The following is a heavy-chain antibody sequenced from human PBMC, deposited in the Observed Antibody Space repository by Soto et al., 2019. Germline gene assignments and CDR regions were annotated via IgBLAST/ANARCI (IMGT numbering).Heavy chain of an antibody. CDR2: IAYDGSKK. V-gene: IGHV3-30*03. J-gene: IGHJ5*01. D-gene: IGHD3-22*01. CDR3: ARWVGGSMYDNSGKYDS. Sequence: PGGSLSLSCAASGFTFSSYGMHWVRQAPGKGLEWVAVIAYDGSKKYYGDSVRGRFTISRDNSENTLYLQMNSLRAEETAVYYCARWVGGSMYDNSGKYDSWGQGTLVTVSS. CDR1: GFTFSSYG.